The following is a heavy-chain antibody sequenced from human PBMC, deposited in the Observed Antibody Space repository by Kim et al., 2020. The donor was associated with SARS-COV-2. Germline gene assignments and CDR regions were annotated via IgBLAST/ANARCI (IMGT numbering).Heavy chain of an antibody. D-gene: IGHD6-19*01. CDR2: IYYSGST. CDR3: ARSGLVRAFDI. V-gene: IGHV4-59*01. CDR1: GGSISSYY. J-gene: IGHJ3*02. Sequence: SETLSLTCTVSGGSISSYYWSWIRQPPGKGLEWIGYIYYSGSTNYNPSLKSRVTISVDTSKNQFSLKLSSVTAADTAVYYCARSGLVRAFDIWGQGTMVTVSS.